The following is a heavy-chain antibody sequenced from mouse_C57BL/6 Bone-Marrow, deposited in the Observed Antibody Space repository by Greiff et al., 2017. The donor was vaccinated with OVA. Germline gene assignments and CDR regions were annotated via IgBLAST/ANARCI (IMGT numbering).Heavy chain of an antibody. J-gene: IGHJ4*01. CDR1: GFTFSDYG. D-gene: IGHD1-1*01. Sequence: EVKLQESGGGLVQPGGSLKLSCAASGFTFSDYGMAWVRQAPRKGPEWVAFISNLAYSIYYADTVTGRFTISRENAKNTLYLEMSSLRSEDTAMYYCARHPYYYGSSSYAMDYWGQGTSVTVSS. V-gene: IGHV5-15*01. CDR2: ISNLAYSI. CDR3: ARHPYYYGSSSYAMDY.